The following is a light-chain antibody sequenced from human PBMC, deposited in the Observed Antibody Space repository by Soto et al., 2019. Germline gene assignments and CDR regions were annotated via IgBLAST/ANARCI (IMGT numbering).Light chain of an antibody. Sequence: EIVLTQSPATLSLSPGERATLSCRASQSVGGYLACYQQKRGQAPRLLIYGASSRATGIPDRFSGSGSGTDFTLTISRLEPEDFAVYYCQQYGNSRLIFGGGTKVDIK. J-gene: IGKJ4*01. CDR3: QQYGNSRLI. CDR1: QSVGGY. CDR2: GAS. V-gene: IGKV3-20*01.